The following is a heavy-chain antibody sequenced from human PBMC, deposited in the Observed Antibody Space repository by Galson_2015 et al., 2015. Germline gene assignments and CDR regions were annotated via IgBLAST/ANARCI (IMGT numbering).Heavy chain of an antibody. CDR2: ISYDGSNK. CDR3: ARVGGDIAARTWGYFDY. D-gene: IGHD6-6*01. CDR1: GSTFSSYA. Sequence: LRLSCAASGSTFSSYALHWVRQAPGKGLEWVAVISYDGSNKFYADSVKGRFTISRDNSKNTLYLQMNSLRPEDTAVYYCARVGGDIAARTWGYFDYWGQGTLVTVSS. J-gene: IGHJ4*02. V-gene: IGHV3-30-3*01.